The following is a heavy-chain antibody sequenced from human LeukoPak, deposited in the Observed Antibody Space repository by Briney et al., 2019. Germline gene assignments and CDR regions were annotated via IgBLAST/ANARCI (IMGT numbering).Heavy chain of an antibody. J-gene: IGHJ4*02. D-gene: IGHD3-22*01. CDR1: GFTFSSYW. Sequence: PGGSLRLSCSASGFTFSSYWMSWVRQAPGKGLEWVANINQDGSVKYHVDSVKGRFTISRDNAKTSVYLQMNSLRAEDTAVYYCARGRFNYDSTGYSSFYYWGQGTLVTVSS. V-gene: IGHV3-7*01. CDR3: ARGRFNYDSTGYSSFYY. CDR2: INQDGSVK.